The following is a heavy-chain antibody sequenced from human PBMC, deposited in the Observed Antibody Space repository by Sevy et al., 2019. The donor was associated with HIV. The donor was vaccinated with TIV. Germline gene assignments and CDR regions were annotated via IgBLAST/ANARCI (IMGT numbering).Heavy chain of an antibody. CDR1: GFTFSSYA. CDR2: ISYDGSKK. J-gene: IGHJ4*02. V-gene: IGHV3-30*04. CDR3: ARDRSSSWINYYFDY. D-gene: IGHD2-2*01. Sequence: GGSLRLSCAASGFTFSSYAIHWVRQAPGKGLEWVAVISYDGSKKYYADSVKGRFTISRDNSKNTLYLQMNSLRVEDTDVYYCARDRSSSWINYYFDYWGQGTLVTVSS.